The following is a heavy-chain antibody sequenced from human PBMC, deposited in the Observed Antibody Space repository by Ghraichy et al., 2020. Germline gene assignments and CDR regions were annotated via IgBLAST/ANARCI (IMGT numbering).Heavy chain of an antibody. CDR2: TYFRSKWYN. CDR3: VRGAHSTYVLDV. J-gene: IGHJ6*02. D-gene: IGHD2/OR15-2a*01. CDR1: GDSVSTDRAA. V-gene: IGHV6-1*01. Sequence: SQTLSLTCAISGDSVSTDRAAWNWVRQSPSRGLEWLGRTYFRSKWYNVYALSVKSRMSINSDTSKNQFSLQLNSVTPEDTAVYYCVRGAHSTYVLDVWGQGTTVTVSS.